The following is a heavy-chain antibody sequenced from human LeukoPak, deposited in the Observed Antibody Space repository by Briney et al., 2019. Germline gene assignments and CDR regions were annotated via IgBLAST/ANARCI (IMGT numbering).Heavy chain of an antibody. CDR1: GFTFSSYS. CDR2: ISSSSSTI. CDR3: ARGYGSGSFFVY. D-gene: IGHD3-10*01. V-gene: IGHV3-48*01. J-gene: IGHJ4*02. Sequence: GGSLRLSCAASGFTFSSYSMNWVRQAPGKGLEWVSYISSSSSTIYYADSVKGRFTISRDSAKNSLYLQMNSLRAEDTAVHYCARGYGSGSFFVYWGQGTLVTVSS.